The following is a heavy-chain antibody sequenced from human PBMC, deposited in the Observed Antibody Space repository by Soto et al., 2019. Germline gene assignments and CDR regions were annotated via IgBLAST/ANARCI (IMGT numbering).Heavy chain of an antibody. J-gene: IGHJ6*02. CDR2: INPKTAAT. V-gene: IGHV1-2*02. CDR1: GYTFSDYV. D-gene: IGHD1-26*01. Sequence: ASVKVSCKASGYTFSDYVIQWLLQAPGQGLEWVAWINPKTAATNYAKKFQDRVTLTSDTSFSTAYLELTRLRPDDTAVYYCARIKWGLDYYSGMDVWGQGTAVTVSS. CDR3: ARIKWGLDYYSGMDV.